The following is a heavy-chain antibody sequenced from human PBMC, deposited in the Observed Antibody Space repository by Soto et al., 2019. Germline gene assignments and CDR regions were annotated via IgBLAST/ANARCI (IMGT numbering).Heavy chain of an antibody. CDR1: GFTFSSYA. J-gene: IGHJ6*03. CDR2: ISGSGGST. V-gene: IGHV3-23*01. Sequence: EVQLLESGGGLVQPGGSLRLSCAASGFTFSSYAMSWVRQAPGKGREWVSAISGSGGSTYYADSVKGRFTISRDNSKNTLYLQMNSLRAEDTAVYYCAKDPQAYYYMDVWGKGTTVTVSS. CDR3: AKDPQAYYYMDV.